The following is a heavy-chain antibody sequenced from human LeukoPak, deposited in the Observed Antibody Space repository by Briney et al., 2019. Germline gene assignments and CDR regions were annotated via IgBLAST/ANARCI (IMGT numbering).Heavy chain of an antibody. J-gene: IGHJ4*02. V-gene: IGHV4-59*08. CDR1: GGSISSFY. D-gene: IGHD1-1*01. CDR2: IYYTGST. CDR3: ARHKEESGAYRPNDY. Sequence: PSETLSLTCTVSGGSISSFYWSWVRQPPGKGLEGVGFIYYTGSTDYNPSLKSRVTMSVDTYKNQFSLKLSSVPAADTAVYYCARHKEESGAYRPNDYWGQGTLVTVSS.